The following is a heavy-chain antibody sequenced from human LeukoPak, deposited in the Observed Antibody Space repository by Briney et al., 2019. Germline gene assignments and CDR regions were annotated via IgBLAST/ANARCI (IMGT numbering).Heavy chain of an antibody. CDR2: ISYDGSNK. V-gene: IGHV3-30*18. Sequence: PGGSLRLSCTASGFTFSSYGMHWVRQAPGKGLKWAAVISYDGSNKYYADSVKGRFTISRDNSKNTLYLQLNSLRAEDTAVYYCAKDMMVRGVIKYFQHWGQGTLVTVSS. J-gene: IGHJ1*01. CDR3: AKDMMVRGVIKYFQH. CDR1: GFTFSSYG. D-gene: IGHD3-10*01.